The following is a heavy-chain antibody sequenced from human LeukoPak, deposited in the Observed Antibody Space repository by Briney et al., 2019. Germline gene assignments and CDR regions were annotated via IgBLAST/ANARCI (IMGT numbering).Heavy chain of an antibody. J-gene: IGHJ4*02. Sequence: SETLSLTCAVYGGSFSGYYWSWIRQPPGKGLEWIGSIYYSGSTYYNPSLKSRVTISVDTSKNQFSLKLSSVTAADTAVYYCARSSSGWPSDYYFDYWGQGTLVTVSS. V-gene: IGHV4-34*01. CDR3: ARSSSGWPSDYYFDY. CDR2: IYYSGST. CDR1: GGSFSGYY. D-gene: IGHD6-19*01.